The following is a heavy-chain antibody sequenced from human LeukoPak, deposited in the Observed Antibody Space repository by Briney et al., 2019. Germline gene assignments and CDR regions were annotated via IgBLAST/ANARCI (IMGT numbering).Heavy chain of an antibody. CDR1: GDSISSRGYY. J-gene: IGHJ4*02. Sequence: SETLSLTCTVSGDSISSRGYYWGWIRQPPGKGLEWIGIIHFSGTTYYNPSLKSRVTISVDTSKNQFSLKLTSVTAADTAVYYCARFRGVVSSSLLDFWGQGTLVTVSS. V-gene: IGHV4-39*01. CDR3: ARFRGVVSSSLLDF. CDR2: IHFSGTT. D-gene: IGHD3-10*01.